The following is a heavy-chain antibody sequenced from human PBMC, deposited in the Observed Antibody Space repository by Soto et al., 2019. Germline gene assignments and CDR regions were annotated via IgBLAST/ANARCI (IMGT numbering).Heavy chain of an antibody. V-gene: IGHV1-69*05. CDR2: IIPMFGTA. D-gene: IGHD5-18*01. J-gene: IGHJ4*02. Sequence: QVQLVQSGAEVKKPESSVKVSCKAPGGTFSNYAISCVRQSPGHGLEWMGGIIPMFGTANYAQRFQDRVTITTEDSTDTVDMELSSRTSEDTAGYFCASGIQLWLRRINNGYSGWGQGTLVTVS. CDR1: GGTFSNYA. CDR3: ASGIQLWLRRINNGYSG.